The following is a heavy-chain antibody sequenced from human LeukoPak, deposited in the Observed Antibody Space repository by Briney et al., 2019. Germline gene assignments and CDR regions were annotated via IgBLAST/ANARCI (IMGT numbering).Heavy chain of an antibody. V-gene: IGHV1-8*03. CDR3: ARGGYYYDSSAPNWFDP. CDR2: MNPNSGNT. Sequence: GASVKVSCKASGYTFTSYDINWVRQAPGQGLEWMGWMNPNSGNTGYAQKFQGRVTITRNTSISTAYMELSSLRSEDTAVYYCARGGYYYDSSAPNWFDPWGQGTLVTVSS. CDR1: GYTFTSYD. D-gene: IGHD3-22*01. J-gene: IGHJ5*02.